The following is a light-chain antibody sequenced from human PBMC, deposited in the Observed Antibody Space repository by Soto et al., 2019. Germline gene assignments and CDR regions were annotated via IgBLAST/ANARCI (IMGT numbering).Light chain of an antibody. CDR3: QQRSNWPPIT. CDR2: GAS. V-gene: IGKV3D-20*02. J-gene: IGKJ5*01. CDR1: QSVSSIY. Sequence: EIVLTQSPGTLSLSQGARATLSCSAIQSVSSIYLAWYQQKPGQATRPLIYGASSRDTDIPDRFSGRGSGTDFTLTISRLEPEAFAVYSCQQRSNWPPITFGQGTRLEIK.